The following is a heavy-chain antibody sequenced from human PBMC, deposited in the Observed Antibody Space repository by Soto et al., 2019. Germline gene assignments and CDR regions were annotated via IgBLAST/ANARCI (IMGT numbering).Heavy chain of an antibody. V-gene: IGHV4-39*01. Sequence: QLQLQESGPGLVKPSETLSLTCTVSGGSISSSSYYWGWIRQPPGKGLEWIGSIYYSGSTYYNPSLKSRVTISVDTSKNQFSLKLSSVTAADTAVYYCAPYYDSSGYYYGGVFDYWGQGTLVTVSS. CDR1: GGSISSSSYY. CDR2: IYYSGST. CDR3: APYYDSSGYYYGGVFDY. J-gene: IGHJ4*02. D-gene: IGHD3-22*01.